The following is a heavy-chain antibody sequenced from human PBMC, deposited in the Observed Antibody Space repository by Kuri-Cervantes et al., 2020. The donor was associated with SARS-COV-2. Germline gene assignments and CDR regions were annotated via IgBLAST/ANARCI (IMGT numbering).Heavy chain of an antibody. CDR3: ARGIVVVPAAMGHYYYMDV. Sequence: SVKVSCKASGGTFSSYAISWVRQAPGQGLEWMGGIIPIFGIANYAQKFQGRVTITADKSTSTAYMELSSLRSEDTAVYYCARGIVVVPAAMGHYYYMDVWGKGTTVTVSS. J-gene: IGHJ6*03. V-gene: IGHV1-69*10. CDR2: IIPIFGIA. D-gene: IGHD2-2*01. CDR1: GGTFSSYA.